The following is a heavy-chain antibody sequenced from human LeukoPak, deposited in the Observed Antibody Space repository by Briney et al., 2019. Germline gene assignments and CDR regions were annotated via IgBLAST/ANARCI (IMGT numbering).Heavy chain of an antibody. Sequence: GGSLRLSCAASGFTFSSYGMHWVRQAPGKGLEWVAVIWYDGSNKYYADSVKGRFTISRDNSKNTLYLQMNSLRAEDTAVYYCAKDPGKRYSSSWFFAYWGQGTLVTVSS. J-gene: IGHJ4*02. D-gene: IGHD6-13*01. CDR2: IWYDGSNK. CDR3: AKDPGKRYSSSWFFAY. V-gene: IGHV3-33*06. CDR1: GFTFSSYG.